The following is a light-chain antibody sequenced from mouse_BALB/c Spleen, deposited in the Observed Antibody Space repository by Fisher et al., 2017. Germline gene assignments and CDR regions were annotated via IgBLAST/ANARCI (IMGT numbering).Light chain of an antibody. CDR3: QQWSSYPFT. V-gene: IGKV4-68*01. J-gene: IGKJ4*01. CDR2: RTS. Sequence: IVLTQTPAIMSASPGEKVTMTCSASSSVSYMYWYQQKPGSSPKPWIYRTSNLASGVPARFSGSGSGTSYSLTISSVKAEDAATYYCQQWSSYPFTFGSGTKLEIK. CDR1: SSVSY.